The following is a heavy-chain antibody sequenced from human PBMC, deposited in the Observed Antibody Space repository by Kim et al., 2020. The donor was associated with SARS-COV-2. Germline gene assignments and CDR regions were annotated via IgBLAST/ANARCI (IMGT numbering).Heavy chain of an antibody. Sequence: GGSLRLSCAASGFTFSSYSMNWVRQAPGKGLEWVSSISSSSSYIYYADSVKGRFTISRDNAKNSLYLQMNSLRAEDTAVYYCARDYYDSSGYWPVWFDYWGQGTLVTVSS. CDR1: GFTFSSYS. J-gene: IGHJ4*02. V-gene: IGHV3-21*01. CDR2: ISSSSSYI. D-gene: IGHD3-22*01. CDR3: ARDYYDSSGYWPVWFDY.